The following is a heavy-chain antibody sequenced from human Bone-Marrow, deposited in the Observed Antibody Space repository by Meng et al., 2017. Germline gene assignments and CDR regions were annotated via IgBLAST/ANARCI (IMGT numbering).Heavy chain of an antibody. Sequence: SETLSLTCTVSGYSISSGYYWGWIRQPPGKGLEWIGHIYHTGVTYYIPSLKSRVTISVDTSKNQFSLKLSSVTAADTAVYYCASSPGCSSTSCPAGYWGQGTLVTVSS. CDR3: ASSPGCSSTSCPAGY. CDR1: GYSISSGYY. V-gene: IGHV4-38-2*02. CDR2: IYHTGVT. D-gene: IGHD2-2*01. J-gene: IGHJ4*02.